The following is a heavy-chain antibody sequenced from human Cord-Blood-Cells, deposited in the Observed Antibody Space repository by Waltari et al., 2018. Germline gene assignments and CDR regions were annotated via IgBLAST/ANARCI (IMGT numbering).Heavy chain of an antibody. CDR1: GSPFSSSS. CDR3: ASRVPAAMWYFDL. D-gene: IGHD2-2*01. V-gene: IGHV3-21*01. CDR2: ISSSSSYI. J-gene: IGHJ2*01. Sequence: EVQLVESGGGLVKPGGSLRLSCAASGSPFSSSSMNWLRQAPGKGLEWGSSISSSSSYIYYADSVKGRFTISRDNAKNSLYLQMNSLRAEDTAVYYCASRVPAAMWYFDLWGRGTLVTVSS.